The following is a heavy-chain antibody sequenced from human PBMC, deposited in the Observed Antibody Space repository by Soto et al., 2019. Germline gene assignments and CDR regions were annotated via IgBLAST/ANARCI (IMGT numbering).Heavy chain of an antibody. V-gene: IGHV4-4*02. D-gene: IGHD4-17*01. CDR2: IYHSGST. CDR1: SGSISSSNW. CDR3: ARRTTVTSWGFDL. Sequence: QVQLQESGPGLVKPSGTLSLTCAVSSGSISSSNWWSWVRHPPGKGLVWIGEIYHSGSTNYNPSLKSRVTISVDKSKNLCSLKLSSVTAADTAVYYCARRTTVTSWGFDLWGRGTLVAVSS. J-gene: IGHJ2*01.